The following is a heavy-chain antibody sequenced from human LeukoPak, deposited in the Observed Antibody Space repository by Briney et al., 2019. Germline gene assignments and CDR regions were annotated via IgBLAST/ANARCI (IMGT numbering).Heavy chain of an antibody. D-gene: IGHD4-17*01. CDR3: ARESIGDYDY. Sequence: AGGSLRLSCAASGFTFSNHPMHWVRQAPGKGLESVSVISPDGASTHYANSVKGRFTISRDNSKNTLHLQMGSLRVEDMAVYYCARESIGDYDYWGQGTLVTVSS. V-gene: IGHV3-64*01. CDR2: ISPDGAST. J-gene: IGHJ4*02. CDR1: GFTFSNHP.